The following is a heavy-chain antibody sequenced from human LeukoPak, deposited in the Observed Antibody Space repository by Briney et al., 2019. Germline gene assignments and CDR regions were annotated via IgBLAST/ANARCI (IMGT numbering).Heavy chain of an antibody. CDR2: IYPGDSDT. CDR3: AIPGKYSSSLTVAFDI. D-gene: IGHD6-13*01. CDR1: GYSFTSYW. V-gene: IGHV5-51*01. Sequence: GESLKISCKGSGYSFTSYWIGWVRQMPGKGLEWMGIIYPGDSDTRYSPSFQGQVTISADKSISTAYLQWSSLKASDTAMYYCAIPGKYSSSLTVAFDIWGQGTMVTVSS. J-gene: IGHJ3*02.